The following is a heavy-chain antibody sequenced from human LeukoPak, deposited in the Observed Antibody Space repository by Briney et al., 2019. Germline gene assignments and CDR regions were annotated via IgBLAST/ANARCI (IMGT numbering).Heavy chain of an antibody. D-gene: IGHD3-3*01. CDR3: ASLTYYDFWSGYYTWNYFDY. J-gene: IGHJ4*02. CDR1: EGTFSSYA. V-gene: IGHV1-69*13. CDR2: IITIFGTA. Sequence: SVKVSCKASEGTFSSYAISWVRQARGQGLEWMGGIITIFGTANYAQKFQGRVTITADESTSTAYMELSSLRSEDTAVYYCASLTYYDFWSGYYTWNYFDYWGQGTLVTVSS.